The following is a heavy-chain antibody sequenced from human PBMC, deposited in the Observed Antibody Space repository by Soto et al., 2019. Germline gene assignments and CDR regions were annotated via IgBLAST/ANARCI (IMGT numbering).Heavy chain of an antibody. CDR2: ILHDGSNE. CDR1: GFTFSNYG. D-gene: IGHD4-4*01. V-gene: IGHV3-30*18. CDR3: AKSRDGYSFYYYYGMDV. J-gene: IGHJ6*02. Sequence: GGSLRLSCAAPGFTFSNYGMHWVRQAPGKGLEWVALILHDGSNEYYADSVKGRFTISRDNSKNTLYLQMNSLRGDDTAVYYCAKSRDGYSFYYYYGMDVCGQATTGTVSS.